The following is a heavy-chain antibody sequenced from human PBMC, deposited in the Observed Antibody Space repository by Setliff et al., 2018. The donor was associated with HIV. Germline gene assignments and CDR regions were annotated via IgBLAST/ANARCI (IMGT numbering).Heavy chain of an antibody. D-gene: IGHD6-13*01. CDR2: ISSSGSPI. CDR3: ARDLPRPQQLVQDNWFDP. V-gene: IGHV3-48*03. CDR1: GFTFSNYE. J-gene: IGHJ5*02. Sequence: PGGSLRLSCAASGFTFSNYEMNWVRQAPGKGLEWVSYISSSGSPIHYADSVRGRFTISRDNAKKSLYLQMNSLRAEDTAVYYCARDLPRPQQLVQDNWFDPWGQGTLVTVSS.